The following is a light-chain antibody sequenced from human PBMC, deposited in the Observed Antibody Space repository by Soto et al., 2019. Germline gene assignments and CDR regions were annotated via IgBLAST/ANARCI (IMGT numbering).Light chain of an antibody. CDR3: QQYSTTPT. Sequence: DIVMTQSPESLAVSLGERATITCKSSRTLLYSTYNKNYLAWYQQKPGQPPKVLIYWASTRESGLPDRFSGSGAGTDFTLTISSLQAEDVAEYYCQQYSTTPTFGQGTKVEL. CDR2: WAS. V-gene: IGKV4-1*01. J-gene: IGKJ1*01. CDR1: RTLLYSTYNKNY.